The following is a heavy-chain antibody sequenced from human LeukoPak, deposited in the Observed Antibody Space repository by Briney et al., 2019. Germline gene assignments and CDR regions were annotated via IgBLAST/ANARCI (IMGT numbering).Heavy chain of an antibody. CDR3: ARIRITMIVVEEFDP. Sequence: ASVKVSCKASGYTLTGYYMHWVRQAPGQGLEWMGWINPNSGGTNYAQKFQGRVTMTRDTSISTAYMELSRLRSDDTAVYYCARIRITMIVVEEFDPWGQGTLVTVSS. CDR1: GYTLTGYY. V-gene: IGHV1-2*02. J-gene: IGHJ5*02. D-gene: IGHD3-22*01. CDR2: INPNSGGT.